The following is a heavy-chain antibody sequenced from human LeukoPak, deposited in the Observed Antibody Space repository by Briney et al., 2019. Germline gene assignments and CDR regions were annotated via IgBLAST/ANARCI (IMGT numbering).Heavy chain of an antibody. CDR3: ARHPGRSNWFDT. J-gene: IGHJ5*02. V-gene: IGHV4-39*01. D-gene: IGHD3-10*01. CDR1: GGSINNDVYY. Sequence: SETLSLTCTVSGGSINNDVYYWDWIRQTPGKGLEWIGNIHNSGNTYYKSSLKSRVGMSIDTSQNQFSLRLSSVTAADTAVYYCARHPGRSNWFDTWGQGILVTIPS. CDR2: IHNSGNT.